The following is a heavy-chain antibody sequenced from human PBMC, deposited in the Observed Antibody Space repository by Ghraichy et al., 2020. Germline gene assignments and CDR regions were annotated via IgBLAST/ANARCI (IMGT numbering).Heavy chain of an antibody. J-gene: IGHJ4*02. Sequence: GGSLRLSCAASGFTFSSYGMHWVRQAQGKGLEWVAVISYDGSNKYYADSVKGRFTISRDNSKNTLYLQMNSLRAEDTAVYYCAKEGYCSGGSCYSFLDYWGQGTLVTVS. CDR3: AKEGYCSGGSCYSFLDY. V-gene: IGHV3-30*18. CDR2: ISYDGSNK. D-gene: IGHD2-15*01. CDR1: GFTFSSYG.